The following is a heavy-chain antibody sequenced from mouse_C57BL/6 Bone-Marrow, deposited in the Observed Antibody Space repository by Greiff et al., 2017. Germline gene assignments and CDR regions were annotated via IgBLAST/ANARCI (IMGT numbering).Heavy chain of an antibody. V-gene: IGHV1-64*01. J-gene: IGHJ4*01. Sequence: QVQLQQPGAELVKPGASVKLSCKASGYTFTSYWMHWVKQRPGQGLEWIGMIHPNSGSTNYNEKFKSKATLTVDKSSSTAYMQLSSLTSEDSAVYYCARWGLRRAMDYWGQGTSVTVSS. CDR3: ARWGLRRAMDY. CDR2: IHPNSGST. D-gene: IGHD2-4*01. CDR1: GYTFTSYW.